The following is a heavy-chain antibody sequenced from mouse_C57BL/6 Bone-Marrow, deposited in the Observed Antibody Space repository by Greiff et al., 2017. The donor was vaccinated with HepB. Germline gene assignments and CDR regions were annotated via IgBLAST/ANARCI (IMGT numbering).Heavy chain of an antibody. V-gene: IGHV1-81*01. D-gene: IGHD1-1*01. CDR1: GYTFTSYG. J-gene: IGHJ1*03. CDR2: IYPRSGNT. CDR3: ARKGDLYYGSSPLYWYFDV. Sequence: QVQLQQSGAELARPGASVKLSCKASGYTFTSYGISWVKQRTGQGLEWIGEIYPRSGNTYYNEKVKGKATLTADKSSSTAYMELRSLTSEDSAVYVCARKGDLYYGSSPLYWYFDVWGTGTTVTVSS.